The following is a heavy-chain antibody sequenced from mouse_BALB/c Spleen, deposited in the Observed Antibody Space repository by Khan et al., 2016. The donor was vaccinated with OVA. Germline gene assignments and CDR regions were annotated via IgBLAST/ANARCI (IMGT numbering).Heavy chain of an antibody. Sequence: EVQLQESGPGLVKPSQSLSLTCTVTGYSITSDYAWNWIRQFPGNKLEWMGYISYCGNTNYNPSLRSRISITRDTSKNQFFLQLNSVTTEDTATYYCARVYGGDFDYWGQGTTLTVSS. D-gene: IGHD1-1*01. CDR3: ARVYGGDFDY. V-gene: IGHV3-2*02. J-gene: IGHJ2*01. CDR2: ISYCGNT. CDR1: GYSITSDYA.